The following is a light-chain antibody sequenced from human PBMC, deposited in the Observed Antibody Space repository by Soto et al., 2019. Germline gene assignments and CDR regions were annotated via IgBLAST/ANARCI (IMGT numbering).Light chain of an antibody. CDR2: DAY. Sequence: EVVLTQSPATLSLSPGESATLSCRASQSVDIYLAWYQQKPGQAPRLLIYDAYNRATGIPARFSGSGSGTDFTLTISSLEPEDFAVYYCQQRRIWPPLTFGGGTTLEIK. CDR1: QSVDIY. V-gene: IGKV3-11*01. J-gene: IGKJ4*01. CDR3: QQRRIWPPLT.